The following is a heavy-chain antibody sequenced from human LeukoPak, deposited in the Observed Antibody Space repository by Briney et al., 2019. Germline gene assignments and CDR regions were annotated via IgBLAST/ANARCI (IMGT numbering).Heavy chain of an antibody. J-gene: IGHJ4*02. CDR3: ARVGSLDSGSYFDY. Sequence: SETLSLTCTVSGGSISSYSWSWIRQPPGQGLEWIGSIYYSGSTNYNPSLKSRVTISLDTSRNQFSLKLRSVTAADTAVYYCARVGSLDSGSYFDYWGQETLVTVSS. CDR2: IYYSGST. CDR1: GGSISSYS. D-gene: IGHD1-26*01. V-gene: IGHV4-59*01.